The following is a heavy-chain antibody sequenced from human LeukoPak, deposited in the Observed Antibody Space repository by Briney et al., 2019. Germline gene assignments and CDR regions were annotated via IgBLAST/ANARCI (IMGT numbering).Heavy chain of an antibody. CDR2: IIPIFGTA. V-gene: IGHV1-69*05. J-gene: IGHJ4*02. D-gene: IGHD3-3*01. CDR1: GGTFSSYA. CDR3: ARPGSPPLGPPRHYDFWSGYYPFDY. Sequence: SVKVSCKASGGTFSSYAISWVRQAPGQGLEWMGGIIPIFGTANYAQKFQGRVTITTDESTSTAYMELSSLRSEDTAVYYCARPGSPPLGPPRHYDFWSGYYPFDYWGQGTLVTVSS.